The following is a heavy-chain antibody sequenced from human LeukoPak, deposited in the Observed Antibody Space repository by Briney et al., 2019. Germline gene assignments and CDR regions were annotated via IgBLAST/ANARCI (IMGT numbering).Heavy chain of an antibody. CDR1: GGSISSSSYY. J-gene: IGHJ5*02. CDR3: ARLPKYGSGDNWFDP. CDR2: IYYSGST. D-gene: IGHD3-10*01. V-gene: IGHV4-61*05. Sequence: SETLSLTCTVSGGSISSSSYYWGWIRQPPGKGLEWIGYIYYSGSTNYNPSLKSRVTISVDTSKNQFSLKLSSVTAADTAVYYCARLPKYGSGDNWFDPWGQGTLVTVSS.